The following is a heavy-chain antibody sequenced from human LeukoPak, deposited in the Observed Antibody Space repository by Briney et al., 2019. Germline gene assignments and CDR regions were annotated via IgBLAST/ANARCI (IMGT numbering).Heavy chain of an antibody. D-gene: IGHD3-10*01. Sequence: PGGSLRLSCAASGFTFSNYAMHWVRQAPGKGLEWVAVISYDGSKTYYADSVKGRFTISRDNSKYTLYMQTNSLRAEDTAVYHCARDRGDYWGRGTLVTVSS. J-gene: IGHJ4*02. CDR3: ARDRGDY. CDR1: GFTFSNYA. CDR2: ISYDGSKT. V-gene: IGHV3-30-3*01.